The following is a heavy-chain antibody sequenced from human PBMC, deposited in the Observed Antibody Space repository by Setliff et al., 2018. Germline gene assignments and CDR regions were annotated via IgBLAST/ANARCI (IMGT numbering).Heavy chain of an antibody. CDR2: ILDDGVKK. CDR1: GFTFSTYR. V-gene: IGHV3-30*03. Sequence: PGGSLRLSCAASGFTFSTYRMHWVRQAPGKGLEWVAVILDDGVKKYHADSVKGRFTISRDNFKNTLYLQMNSLRPEDTAVYYCARTCSGSGCYAGLESWGQGTPVTVSS. D-gene: IGHD2-15*01. CDR3: ARTCSGSGCYAGLES. J-gene: IGHJ4*02.